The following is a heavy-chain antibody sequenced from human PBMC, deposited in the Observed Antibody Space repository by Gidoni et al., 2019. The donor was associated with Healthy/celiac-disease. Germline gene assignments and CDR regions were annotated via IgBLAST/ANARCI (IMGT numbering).Heavy chain of an antibody. Sequence: EVQLVEPGGGLVQPGGSLRLSCAASGFTFSSYDMHWVRQATGKGLEWVAGIGNAGDTYYPGAVKCRFTISREKAKNSLYLQMNSLRAGDTAVYYCARAYKGLRNYFDYWGQGTLVTVSS. J-gene: IGHJ4*02. D-gene: IGHD1-1*01. CDR1: GFTFSSYD. CDR2: IGNAGDT. V-gene: IGHV3-13*04. CDR3: ARAYKGLRNYFDY.